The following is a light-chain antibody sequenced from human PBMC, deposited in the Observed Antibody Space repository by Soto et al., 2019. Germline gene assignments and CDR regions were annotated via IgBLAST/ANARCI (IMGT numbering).Light chain of an antibody. CDR3: QQYGSSPYT. J-gene: IGKJ2*01. Sequence: EIVFTQSPGTLSLSPGERATLSCRASQSVTSSYLAWYQHKRGQAPRLLIYGASSRATGIPDRFSGSGSGPDFTLTISRLEPEDFAVYYCQQYGSSPYTFGQGTKVDIK. CDR1: QSVTSSY. CDR2: GAS. V-gene: IGKV3-20*01.